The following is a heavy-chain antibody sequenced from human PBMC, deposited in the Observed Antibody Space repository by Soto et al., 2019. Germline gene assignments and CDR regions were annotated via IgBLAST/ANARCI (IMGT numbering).Heavy chain of an antibody. CDR3: ARAYSGPKFVVVTANVIGEFDY. CDR2: INPSGGST. V-gene: IGHV1-46*01. J-gene: IGHJ4*02. Sequence: QVQLVQSGAEVKKPGASVKVSCKASGYTFTSYYMHWVRQAPGQGLEWMGIINPSGGSTSYAQKFQGRVTMTRDTSTSTVYMELSSLRSEDTAVYYCARAYSGPKFVVVTANVIGEFDYWGQGTLVTVSS. D-gene: IGHD2-21*02. CDR1: GYTFTSYY.